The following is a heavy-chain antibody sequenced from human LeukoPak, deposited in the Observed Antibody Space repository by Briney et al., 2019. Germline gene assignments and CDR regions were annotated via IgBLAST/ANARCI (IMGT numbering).Heavy chain of an antibody. D-gene: IGHD6-6*01. Sequence: GGSLRLSCAASGFTFSSYWMHWVRQAPGKGLEWVANIKQDGSEKYYVDSVKGRFTISRDNAKNSLYLQMSGLRVEDTAVYYCARADSSIAARLSRSSIFNYYYYMDVWGKGTTVTVSS. J-gene: IGHJ6*03. CDR2: IKQDGSEK. V-gene: IGHV3-7*01. CDR3: ARADSSIAARLSRSSIFNYYYYMDV. CDR1: GFTFSSYW.